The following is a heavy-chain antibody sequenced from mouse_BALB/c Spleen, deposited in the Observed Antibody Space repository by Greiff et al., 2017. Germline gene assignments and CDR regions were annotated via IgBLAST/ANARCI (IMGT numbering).Heavy chain of an antibody. V-gene: IGHV5-4*02. Sequence: DVQLVESGGGLVKPGGSLKLSCAASGFTFSDYYMYWVRQTPEKRLEWVATISDGGSYTYYPDSVKGRFTISRDNAKNNLYLQMSSLKSEDTAMYYCARDPWDAMDYWGQGTSVTVSS. CDR2: ISDGGSYT. CDR1: GFTFSDYY. CDR3: ARDPWDAMDY. J-gene: IGHJ4*01.